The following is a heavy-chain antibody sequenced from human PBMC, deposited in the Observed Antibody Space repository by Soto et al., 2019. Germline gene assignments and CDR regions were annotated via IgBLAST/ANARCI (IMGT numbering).Heavy chain of an antibody. Sequence: QVQLQESGPGLVKPSQTLSLTCTVSGGSISSGSYYWSWIRQHPGKGLEWIGYIYYSGSTYYNPSRKSRVTISVDTSKNQFSLKLSSVTAADTAVYYCASCDSKDYYYAMDVWGQGTTVTVSS. CDR3: ASCDSKDYYYAMDV. D-gene: IGHD3-22*01. CDR2: IYYSGST. V-gene: IGHV4-31*03. J-gene: IGHJ6*02. CDR1: GGSISSGSYY.